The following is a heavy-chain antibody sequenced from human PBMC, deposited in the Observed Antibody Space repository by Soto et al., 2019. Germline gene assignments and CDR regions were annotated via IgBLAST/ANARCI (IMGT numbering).Heavy chain of an antibody. J-gene: IGHJ4*02. CDR3: ARGRPLDASAY. Sequence: ASVKVSCKASGGTFSSYAISWARQAPGPGLAWMGGIIPIFGTANYAQKFQGRVTITADESTSTAYMELSSLSSEHTAVYYCARGRPLDASAYWGQGTLVTVSS. CDR1: GGTFSSYA. D-gene: IGHD6-6*01. V-gene: IGHV1-69*13. CDR2: IIPIFGTA.